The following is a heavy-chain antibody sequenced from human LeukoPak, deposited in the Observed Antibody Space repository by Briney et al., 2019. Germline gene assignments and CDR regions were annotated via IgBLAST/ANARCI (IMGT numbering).Heavy chain of an antibody. CDR1: GFTFSSYA. CDR3: ASRRKIYNWFDP. J-gene: IGHJ5*02. CDR2: ISGSGGST. V-gene: IGHV3-23*01. Sequence: GGSLRLSCAASGFTFSSYAMSWVRQAPGKGLEWVSAISGSGGSTYYADSVKGRFTISRDNSKNTLYLQMNSLRAEDTAVYYCASRRKIYNWFDPWGQGTLVTVSS.